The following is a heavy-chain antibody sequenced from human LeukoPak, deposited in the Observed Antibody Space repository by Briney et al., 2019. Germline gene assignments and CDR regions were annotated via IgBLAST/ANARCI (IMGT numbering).Heavy chain of an antibody. Sequence: SETLSLTCAVSGGSISNYYWSWIRQPPGKELEWIGYIYFSGGNTNYNPSFKSRVTISVDTSKNQFFLRLNSVTAADTAVYYCARQPSGTAAFDIWGQRTVVTVSS. D-gene: IGHD1-14*01. V-gene: IGHV4-59*08. CDR3: ARQPSGTAAFDI. CDR1: GGSISNYY. CDR2: IYFSGGNT. J-gene: IGHJ3*02.